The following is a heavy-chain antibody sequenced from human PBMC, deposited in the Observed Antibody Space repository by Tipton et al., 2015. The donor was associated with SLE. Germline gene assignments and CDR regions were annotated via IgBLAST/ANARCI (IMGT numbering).Heavy chain of an antibody. D-gene: IGHD3-3*01. CDR3: ARAGITIFSFDI. Sequence: SLRLSCAASGFTFSDYYMSWIRQAPGKGLEWVSYISSSSSYTNYADSVKGRFTISRDNAKNSLYLQMNSLRAEDTAVYYCARAGITIFSFDIWGQGTMVTVSS. CDR1: GFTFSDYY. CDR2: ISSSSSYT. J-gene: IGHJ3*02. V-gene: IGHV3-11*06.